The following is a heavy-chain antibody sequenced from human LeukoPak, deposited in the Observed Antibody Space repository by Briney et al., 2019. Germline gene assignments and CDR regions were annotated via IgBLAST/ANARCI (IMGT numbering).Heavy chain of an antibody. J-gene: IGHJ5*02. CDR2: IKQDGGEK. D-gene: IGHD3-22*01. V-gene: IGHV3-7*01. CDR3: ARDLSDSSGYYYPNWFDP. CDR1: GFIFNDYR. Sequence: GSLRLSCTASGFIFNDYRMSWVRQAPGKGLEWVANIKQDGGEKYYVDSVKGRFTISRDNAKNSLYLQMSSLRAEDTAVYYCARDLSDSSGYYYPNWFDPWGQGTLVTVSS.